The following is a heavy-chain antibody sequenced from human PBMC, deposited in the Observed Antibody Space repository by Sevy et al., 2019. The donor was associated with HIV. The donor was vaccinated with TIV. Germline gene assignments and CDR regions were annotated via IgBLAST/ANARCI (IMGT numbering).Heavy chain of an antibody. CDR3: ARDRVTIFGVVIAWDWYFDL. J-gene: IGHJ2*01. V-gene: IGHV3-21*01. D-gene: IGHD3-3*01. CDR1: GFTFSSYS. CDR2: ISSSSSYI. Sequence: GGSLRLSCAASGFTFSSYSMNWVRQAPGKGLEWVSSISSSSSYIYYADSVKGRFTISRDNAKNSLYLQMNSLGAEDTAVYYCARDRVTIFGVVIAWDWYFDLWGRGTLVTVSS.